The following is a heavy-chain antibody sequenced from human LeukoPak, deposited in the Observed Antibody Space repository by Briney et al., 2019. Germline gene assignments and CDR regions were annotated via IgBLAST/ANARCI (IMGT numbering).Heavy chain of an antibody. V-gene: IGHV4-34*01. Sequence: SETLSLTCAVYGGSFSAYYWSWIRQPPGKGLEWIGEINHSGFTNYNPSLKSRVTISVDTSKNQFSLRLSSVTAADTAVYYRARAGSFGDYDAFDIWGQGTMVTVSS. CDR2: INHSGFT. CDR1: GGSFSAYY. CDR3: ARAGSFGDYDAFDI. D-gene: IGHD4-17*01. J-gene: IGHJ3*02.